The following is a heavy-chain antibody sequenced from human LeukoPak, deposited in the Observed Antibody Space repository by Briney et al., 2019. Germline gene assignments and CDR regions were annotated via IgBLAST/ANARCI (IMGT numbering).Heavy chain of an antibody. CDR1: GFTFSSYS. V-gene: IGHV3-21*01. Sequence: GGSLRLSCAASGFTFSSYSMNWVRQAPGKGLEWVSSISSSSSYIYYADSVKGRFTISRDNAKNSLYLQMNSLRAADTAVYYCARDRGWGDGGYDYPSPHDYWGQGTLVTVSS. CDR2: ISSSSSYI. J-gene: IGHJ4*02. D-gene: IGHD5-12*01. CDR3: ARDRGWGDGGYDYPSPHDY.